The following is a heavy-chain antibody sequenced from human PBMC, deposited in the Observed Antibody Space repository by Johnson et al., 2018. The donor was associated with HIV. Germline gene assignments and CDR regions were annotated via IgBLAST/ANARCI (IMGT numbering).Heavy chain of an antibody. V-gene: IGHV3-30*03. D-gene: IGHD6-19*01. CDR1: GIIFSHYG. Sequence: QVQLVESGGGVVQPGRSLRLSCAVSGIIFSHYGMHWVRQAPGQGLEWVALISYDGSNKYYADSVKGRFTISRDNSKTTLYLQLNSLRAEDTAVYYCARGDSSGWYRYAFDIWGQGTMVTVSS. CDR3: ARGDSSGWYRYAFDI. CDR2: ISYDGSNK. J-gene: IGHJ3*02.